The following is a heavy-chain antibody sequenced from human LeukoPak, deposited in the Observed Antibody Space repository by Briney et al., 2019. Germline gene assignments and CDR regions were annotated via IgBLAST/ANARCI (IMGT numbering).Heavy chain of an antibody. CDR2: ISRDVGST. J-gene: IGHJ4*02. V-gene: IGHV3-43*02. CDR1: AFTFANYA. D-gene: IGHD2-15*01. CDR3: AKDIGGGYCSSGSCYSGCFDY. Sequence: GGSLRLSCAASAFTFANYAMHCVRQAPRKGLGWVSLISRDVGSTYYADSVKGRFTISRDNSKNSLYLQMNRQRTEDTAWYYCAKDIGGGYCSSGSCYSGCFDYWGQGTLVTVSS.